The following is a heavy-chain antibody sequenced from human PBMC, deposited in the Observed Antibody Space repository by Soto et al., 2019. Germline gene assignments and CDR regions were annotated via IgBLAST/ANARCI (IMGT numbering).Heavy chain of an antibody. CDR2: ISTTSTYI. CDR1: GFTFSGDA. CDR3: TRDYVMDV. J-gene: IGHJ6*02. D-gene: IGHD3-10*02. Sequence: PGGSLRLSCAASGFTFSGDAMNWVRQSPGKGLEWVSSISTTSTYIYYADSVKGRFTISRDNANNSLLLQMNDLRAEDTAVYYCTRDYVMDVWGQGTTVTV. V-gene: IGHV3-21*01.